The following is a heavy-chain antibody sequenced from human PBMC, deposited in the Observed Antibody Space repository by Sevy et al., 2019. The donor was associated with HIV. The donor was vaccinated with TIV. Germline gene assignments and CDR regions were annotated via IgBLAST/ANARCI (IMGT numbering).Heavy chain of an antibody. J-gene: IGHJ6*02. V-gene: IGHV1-2*02. CDR1: GYTFTGYY. CDR2: INPNSGGT. CDR3: ASVRVGYCSSTSCRSYYYYGMDV. D-gene: IGHD2-2*03. Sequence: ASVKVSCKASGYTFTGYYMHWVRQAPGQGLEWMGWINPNSGGTNYAQKLQGRVTMTRDTSISTAYMELSRLRSDDTAVYYCASVRVGYCSSTSCRSYYYYGMDVWGQGTTVTVSS.